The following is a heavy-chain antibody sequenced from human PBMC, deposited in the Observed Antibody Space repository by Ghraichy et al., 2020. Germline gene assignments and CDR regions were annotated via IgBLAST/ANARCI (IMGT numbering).Heavy chain of an antibody. V-gene: IGHV3-23*01. CDR1: GFTFNTHA. CDR3: AKDLYYFDY. D-gene: IGHD2-2*02. J-gene: IGHJ4*02. CDR2: IDNNGAYT. Sequence: GGSLRLSCVVSGFTFNTHAMSWVRQAPGKGLYWVSSIDNNGAYTYYADSVKGRFTISRDNFNNILYLRMDSLRAEDTAIYYCAKDLYYFDYWGQGTLVTVSS.